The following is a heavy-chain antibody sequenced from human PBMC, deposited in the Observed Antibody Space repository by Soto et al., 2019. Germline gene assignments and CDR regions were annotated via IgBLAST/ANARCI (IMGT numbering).Heavy chain of an antibody. V-gene: IGHV4-59*01. CDR1: GDSINNYF. J-gene: IGHJ6*02. CDR3: SRARQRDTGRGLDV. D-gene: IGHD5-18*01. Sequence: QVQLQESGPGLVKPSETMSLTCTISGDSINNYFWNWIRQTPGKGLEWIGYISYSGSTSYNPSLQSRVTISSDTSKDDFSLKLSSVTAADTAVYYCSRARQRDTGRGLDVWGQGTTVTVSS. CDR2: ISYSGST.